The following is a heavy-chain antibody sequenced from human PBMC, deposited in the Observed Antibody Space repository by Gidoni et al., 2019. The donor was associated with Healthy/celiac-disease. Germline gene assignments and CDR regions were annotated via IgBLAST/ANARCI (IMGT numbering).Heavy chain of an antibody. CDR3: ARDYYDSSGYYYKPGYAFDI. D-gene: IGHD3-22*01. J-gene: IGHJ3*02. Sequence: QVQLQESGPGLVKPSQTLSLTCTVSGGSISSGGYYWSWLRQHPGKGLEWIGYIYYSGSTYYNPSLKSRVTISVDTSKNQFSLKLSSVTAADTAVYYCARDYYDSSGYYYKPGYAFDIWGQGTMVTVSS. CDR1: GGSISSGGYY. V-gene: IGHV4-31*03. CDR2: IYYSGST.